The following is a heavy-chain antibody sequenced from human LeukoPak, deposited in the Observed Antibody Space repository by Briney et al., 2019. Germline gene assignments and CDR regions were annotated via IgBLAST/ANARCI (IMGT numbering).Heavy chain of an antibody. CDR3: AKVEGASKASVY. V-gene: IGHV3-23*01. J-gene: IGHJ4*02. D-gene: IGHD1-1*01. CDR2: SGSGGST. CDR1: GFTFSSYS. Sequence: GGSLRLSCAASGFTFSSYSMNWVRQAPGKGLEWVSSSGSGGSTYYADSVKGRFTISRDNSKNTLYLQMYSLRAEDTAVYYCAKVEGASKASVYWGQGALVTVSS.